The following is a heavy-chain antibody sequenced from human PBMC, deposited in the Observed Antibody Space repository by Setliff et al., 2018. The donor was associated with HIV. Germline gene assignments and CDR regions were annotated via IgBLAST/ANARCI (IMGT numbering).Heavy chain of an antibody. CDR1: GGSVTNGGYF. Sequence: LSLTCTVSGGSVTNGGYFWSWIRQHPGKGLEWIGYIHYNGSTHYKSSLKSRVTMSLDTPKNQFSLKINSVTAADTAVYYCAKQSFYDYVWGTVWYFDVWGRGTLVTVSS. CDR3: AKQSFYDYVWGTVWYFDV. CDR2: IHYNGST. D-gene: IGHD3-16*01. J-gene: IGHJ2*01. V-gene: IGHV4-31*03.